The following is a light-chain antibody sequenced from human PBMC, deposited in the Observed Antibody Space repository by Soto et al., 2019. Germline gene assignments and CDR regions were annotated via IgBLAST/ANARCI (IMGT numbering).Light chain of an antibody. Sequence: AVLTQEPSPTVSPGGTVTLTCVSSTGAVTNGHYPYWFQQKPGQAPRTLIYDTTNRHSWTPARFSGSLLGGKAALTLSGAQPEDEAEYYCLLSYNGPYVFGTGTKVTVL. CDR3: LLSYNGPYV. CDR2: DTT. CDR1: TGAVTNGHY. V-gene: IGLV7-46*01. J-gene: IGLJ1*01.